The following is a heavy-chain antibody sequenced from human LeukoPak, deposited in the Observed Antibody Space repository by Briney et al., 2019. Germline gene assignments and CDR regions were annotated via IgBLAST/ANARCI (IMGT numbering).Heavy chain of an antibody. CDR1: GFTFSSYA. CDR2: ISYDGSNK. Sequence: GGSLRLSCAASGFTFSSYAMHWVRQAPGKGLEWVAVISYDGSNKYYADSVKGRFTISRDNSKNTLYLQMNSLRAEDTAVYYCARDSLFDYWGQGTLVTVSS. CDR3: ARDSLFDY. J-gene: IGHJ4*02. V-gene: IGHV3-30*04.